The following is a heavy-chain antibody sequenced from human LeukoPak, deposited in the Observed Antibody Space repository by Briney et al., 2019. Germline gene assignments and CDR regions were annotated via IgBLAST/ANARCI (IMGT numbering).Heavy chain of an antibody. CDR3: AKDHYYDSSGYHNWFDP. CDR2: ISGSGGST. V-gene: IGHV3-23*01. CDR1: GFTFSSYA. Sequence: PGGSLRLSCAASGFTFSSYAMSWVRQAPGKGLEWVSAISGSGGSTYYADSVKGRFTISRDNSKNTLHLQMNSLRAEDTAVYYCAKDHYYDSSGYHNWFDPWGQGTLVTVSS. D-gene: IGHD3-22*01. J-gene: IGHJ5*02.